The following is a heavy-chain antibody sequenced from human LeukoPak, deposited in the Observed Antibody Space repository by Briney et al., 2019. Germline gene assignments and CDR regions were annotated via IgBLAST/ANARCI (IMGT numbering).Heavy chain of an antibody. CDR2: ISGSGGST. V-gene: IGHV3-23*01. CDR1: GFTFSSYA. D-gene: IGHD3-3*01. Sequence: GGSLRLSCAASGFTFSSYAMSWVRQAPGKGLEWVAAISGSGGSTYYADSVRGRFTISRDNSKNTLYLQMNSLRAEDTAVYYCAKDGSPLRFLEWLGYWGQRTLVTVSS. CDR3: AKDGSPLRFLEWLGY. J-gene: IGHJ4*02.